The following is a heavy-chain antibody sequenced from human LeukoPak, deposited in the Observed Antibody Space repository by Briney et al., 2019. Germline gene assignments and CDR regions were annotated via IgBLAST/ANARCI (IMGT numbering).Heavy chain of an antibody. CDR1: GFTFSSYW. CDR2: ISGSGSGGST. Sequence: PGGSLRLSCAASGFTFSSYWLTWVRQAPGKGLEWVSAISGSGSGGSTYYADSVKGRFTISRDNSKNTLYLQVNGLRTEDTAVYYCAKDRLLNCRGDCYIFDYWGQGTVVTVSS. CDR3: AKDRLLNCRGDCYIFDY. D-gene: IGHD2-21*02. J-gene: IGHJ4*02. V-gene: IGHV3-23*01.